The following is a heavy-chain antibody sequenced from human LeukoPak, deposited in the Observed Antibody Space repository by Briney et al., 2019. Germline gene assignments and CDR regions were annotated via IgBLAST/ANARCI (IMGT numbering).Heavy chain of an antibody. D-gene: IGHD4-23*01. CDR1: GFTFSSYW. CDR3: ARDELAGLPNSEALFDY. CDR2: IKQDGSEK. Sequence: XGSLRLSCAASGFTFSSYWMSWVRQAPGKGLEWVANIKQDGSEKYYVDSVKGRFTISRDNAKNSLYLQMNSLRAEDTAVYYCARDELAGLPNSEALFDYWGQGTLVTVSS. V-gene: IGHV3-7*01. J-gene: IGHJ4*02.